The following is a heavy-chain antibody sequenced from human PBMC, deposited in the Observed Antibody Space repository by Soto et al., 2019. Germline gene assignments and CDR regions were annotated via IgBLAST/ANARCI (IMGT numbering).Heavy chain of an antibody. V-gene: IGHV3-23*01. CDR2: ITGSGGGT. J-gene: IGHJ4*02. CDR3: VKARDYYGAGYDY. CDR1: GFSFNTYA. Sequence: EVQLLESGGGLVQPGGSRRLSCAASGFSFNTYAMGWVRQAPGKGLEWVSGITGSGGGTYYADSVKGRFTISRDNSKNTLFVQMNSLRAEDTAVYHGVKARDYYGAGYDYCGQGALVTVSS. D-gene: IGHD3-10*01.